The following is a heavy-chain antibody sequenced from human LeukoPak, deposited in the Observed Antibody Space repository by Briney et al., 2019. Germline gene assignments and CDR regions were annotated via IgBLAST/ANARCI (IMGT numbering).Heavy chain of an antibody. J-gene: IGHJ4*02. V-gene: IGHV4-38-2*01. CDR3: ARIRKTYYYGSGSYFDY. CDR2: IYHSGST. D-gene: IGHD3-10*01. CDR1: GYSISSGYY. Sequence: SETLSLTCAVSGYSISSGYYWGWIRQPPGKGLEWIGSIYHSGSTYYNPSLKSRVAISVDTSKNQFSLKLSSVTAADTAVYYCARIRKTYYYGSGSYFDYWGQGTLVTVSS.